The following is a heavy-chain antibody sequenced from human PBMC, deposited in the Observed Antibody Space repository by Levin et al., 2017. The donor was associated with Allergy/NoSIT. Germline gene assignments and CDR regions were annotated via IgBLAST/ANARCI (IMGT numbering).Heavy chain of an antibody. D-gene: IGHD3-10*01. CDR3: ARGLRGGGHDY. J-gene: IGHJ4*02. Sequence: SETLSLTCAVYGGSFSGYYWSWIRQPPGKGLEWIGEINHSGSTNYNPSLKSRVTISVDTSKNQFSLKLSSVTAADTAVYYCARGLRGGGHDYWGQGTLVTVSS. CDR1: GGSFSGYY. V-gene: IGHV4-34*01. CDR2: INHSGST.